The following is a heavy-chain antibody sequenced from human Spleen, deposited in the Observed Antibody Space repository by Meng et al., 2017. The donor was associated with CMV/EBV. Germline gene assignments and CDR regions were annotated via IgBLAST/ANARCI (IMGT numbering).Heavy chain of an antibody. CDR2: INPKSGGT. Sequence: SCRASGYTFTGFYVHWVRQAPGKGLEWMGWINPKSGGTIYAQNFLGRVTLTTDTSISTAYMELSRLTSDDTAVYYCAREQRAPSFDPWGQGTLVTVSS. D-gene: IGHD1-1*01. CDR1: GYTFTGFY. J-gene: IGHJ5*02. V-gene: IGHV1-2*02. CDR3: AREQRAPSFDP.